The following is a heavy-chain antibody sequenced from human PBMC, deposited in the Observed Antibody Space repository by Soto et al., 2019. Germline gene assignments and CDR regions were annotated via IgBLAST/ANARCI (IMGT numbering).Heavy chain of an antibody. D-gene: IGHD1-7*01. V-gene: IGHV3-66*01. Sequence: GGSLRLSCAAFGFTVSDNYMSWVRQAPGKRLEWVSVIYSSGSTYYPDSVKGRFTISRDNSNNILYLHMNSLRVEDTAVYYCAAYLTSTWNSDFDYWGQGALVTVSS. CDR2: IYSSGST. J-gene: IGHJ4*02. CDR3: AAYLTSTWNSDFDY. CDR1: GFTVSDNY.